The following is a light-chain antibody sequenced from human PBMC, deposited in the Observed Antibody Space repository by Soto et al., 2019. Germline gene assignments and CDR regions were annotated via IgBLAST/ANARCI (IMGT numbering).Light chain of an antibody. CDR2: DAS. V-gene: IGKV3-11*01. J-gene: IGKJ3*01. Sequence: EIVLTQSPGTLSLSPGERATLSCRASQSVSSYLAWYQQRPGQAPRLLIYDASDRATGIPARFSGSGSGTDFTLTISSLEPEDFAVYYCQQRSNWHFTFGPGTKVDIK. CDR1: QSVSSY. CDR3: QQRSNWHFT.